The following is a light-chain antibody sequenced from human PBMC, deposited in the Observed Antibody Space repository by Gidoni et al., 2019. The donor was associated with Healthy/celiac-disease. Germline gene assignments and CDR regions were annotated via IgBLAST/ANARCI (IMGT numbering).Light chain of an antibody. CDR1: NIGSKS. CDR2: YDS. J-gene: IGLJ2*01. V-gene: IGLV3-21*04. CDR3: QVWDSSSDHPDVV. Sequence: SYVLTQPPSVSVAPGKTARITCGGNNIGSKSVHWYQQKPGQAPVLVIYYDSDRPSGIPERFSGSNSGNPATLTISRVEAGDEADYYCQVWDSSSDHPDVVFGGGTKLTVL.